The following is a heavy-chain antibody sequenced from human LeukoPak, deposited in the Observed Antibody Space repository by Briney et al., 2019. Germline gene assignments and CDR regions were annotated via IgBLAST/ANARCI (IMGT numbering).Heavy chain of an antibody. J-gene: IGHJ4*02. D-gene: IGHD3-16*01. CDR2: IRYDGSNK. Sequence: GGSLRLSCAASGFTFSSYAMHWVRQAPGKGLEWVAFIRYDGSNKYYADFVKGRFTISRDNSKNTLYLQMNSLRVDDTADYYCARGGRTPFDYWGQGTLVTVSS. CDR3: ARGGRTPFDY. V-gene: IGHV3-30*02. CDR1: GFTFSSYA.